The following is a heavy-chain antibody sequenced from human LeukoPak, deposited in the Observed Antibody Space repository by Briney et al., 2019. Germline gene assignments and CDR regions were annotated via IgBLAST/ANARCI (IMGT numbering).Heavy chain of an antibody. CDR3: ARDLGAYYDSSGIDY. J-gene: IGHJ4*02. CDR2: ISYDGSNK. D-gene: IGHD3-22*01. V-gene: IGHV3-30-3*01. Sequence: GGSLRLSCAASGFTFSSYAMHWVRQAPGKGLEWVAVISYDGSNKYYADSVKGRFTISRDNSKNTLYLQMNSLRAEDTAVYYCARDLGAYYDSSGIDYWGQGTLVTVSS. CDR1: GFTFSSYA.